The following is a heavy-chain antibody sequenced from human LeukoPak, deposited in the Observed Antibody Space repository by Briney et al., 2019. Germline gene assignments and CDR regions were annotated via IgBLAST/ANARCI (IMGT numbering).Heavy chain of an antibody. CDR1: GFTFSDHY. D-gene: IGHD3-22*01. Sequence: GGSLRLSCAASGFTFSDHYMDWVRQAPGKGLEWVGRTRNKANSYTTEYAASVKGRFTISRDDSKNSLYLQMNSLKTEDTAVYYCARVFQPFYDSSEYYFDYWGQGTLVTVSS. J-gene: IGHJ4*02. CDR3: ARVFQPFYDSSEYYFDY. CDR2: TRNKANSYTT. V-gene: IGHV3-72*01.